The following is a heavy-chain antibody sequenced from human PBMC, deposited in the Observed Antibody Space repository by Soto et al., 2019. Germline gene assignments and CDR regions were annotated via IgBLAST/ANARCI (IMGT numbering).Heavy chain of an antibody. D-gene: IGHD3-22*01. CDR1: GFPFSNAW. Sequence: TGGSLRLSCAASGFPFSNAWMSWVRQAPGKGLEWVGRIKSKTDGGTTDYAAPVKGRFTISRDDSKNTLYLQMNSLKTEDTAAYYCTTHLAHYYDSSGLYYYYYYGMDVWGQGTTVTVSS. J-gene: IGHJ6*02. V-gene: IGHV3-15*07. CDR2: IKSKTDGGTT. CDR3: TTHLAHYYDSSGLYYYYYYGMDV.